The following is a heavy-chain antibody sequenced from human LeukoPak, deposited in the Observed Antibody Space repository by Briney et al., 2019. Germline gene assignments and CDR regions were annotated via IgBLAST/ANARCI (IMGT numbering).Heavy chain of an antibody. CDR2: ISSSSSYI. CDR1: GFTFSSYA. V-gene: IGHV3-21*01. CDR3: ARDLLGYNKHYMDV. D-gene: IGHD3-9*01. Sequence: PGGSLRLSCAASGFTFSSYAMSWVRQAPGKGLEWVSSISSSSSYIYYADSVKGRFTISRDNAKNSLYLQMNSLRAEDTALYYCARDLLGYNKHYMDVWGKGTTVTVSS. J-gene: IGHJ6*03.